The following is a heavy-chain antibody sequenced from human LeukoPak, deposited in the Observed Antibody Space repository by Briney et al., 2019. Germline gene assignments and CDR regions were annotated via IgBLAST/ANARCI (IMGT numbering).Heavy chain of an antibody. Sequence: GGSLRLSCAASGFTVSSNYMSWVRQAPGKGLEWVSVIYSGGSTYCADSVKGRFTISRDNAKNTLCLQMNSLRAEDTAVYYCARGASGYYYGWGQGTLVTVSP. CDR1: GFTVSSNY. CDR3: ARGASGYYYG. V-gene: IGHV3-53*01. CDR2: IYSGGST. D-gene: IGHD3-22*01. J-gene: IGHJ4*02.